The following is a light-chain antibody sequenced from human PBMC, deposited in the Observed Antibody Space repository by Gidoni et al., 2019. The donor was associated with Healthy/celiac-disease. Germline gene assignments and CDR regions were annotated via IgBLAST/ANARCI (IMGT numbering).Light chain of an antibody. V-gene: IGKV3-11*01. CDR2: DAS. Sequence: ELVVTQSPATLSLSPGERATLSCRASQSVSSYLDWYQQKPGQAPRLLIYDASNRATGIPARFSGSGSGTDFTLTISSLEPEDFAVYYCQQRSNWPYTFGQXTKLEIK. J-gene: IGKJ2*01. CDR1: QSVSSY. CDR3: QQRSNWPYT.